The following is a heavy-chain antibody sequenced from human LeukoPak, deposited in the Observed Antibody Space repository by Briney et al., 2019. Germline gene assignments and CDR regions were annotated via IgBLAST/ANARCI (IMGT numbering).Heavy chain of an antibody. J-gene: IGHJ1*01. D-gene: IGHD6-13*01. CDR3: ASAGYSSSWYLIGYFQH. CDR2: INHSGST. CDR1: GYSISSGYD. V-gene: IGHV4-38-2*02. Sequence: PPETLSLTCTVSGYSISSGYDWGWIRQPPGKGLEWIGEINHSGSTNYNPSLKSRVTISVDTSKNQFSLKLSSVTAADTAVYYCASAGYSSSWYLIGYFQHWGQGTLVTVSS.